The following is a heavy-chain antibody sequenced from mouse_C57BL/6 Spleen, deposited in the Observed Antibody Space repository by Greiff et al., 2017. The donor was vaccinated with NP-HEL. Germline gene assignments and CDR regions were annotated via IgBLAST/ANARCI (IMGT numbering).Heavy chain of an antibody. J-gene: IGHJ2*01. CDR2: ISGGGGNT. CDR3: ARQNLLRYYFDY. CDR1: GFTFSSYT. Sequence: EVKLVESGGGLVKPGGSLKLSCAASGFTFSSYTMSWVRQTPEKRLEWVATISGGGGNTYYPDSVKGRFTISRDNAKNTLYLQMSSLRSEDTALYYCARQNLLRYYFDYWGQGTTLTVSS. D-gene: IGHD2-1*01. V-gene: IGHV5-9*01.